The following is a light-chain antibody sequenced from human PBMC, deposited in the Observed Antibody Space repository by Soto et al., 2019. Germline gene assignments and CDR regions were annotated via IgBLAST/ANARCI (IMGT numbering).Light chain of an antibody. CDR3: QQTYTTPST. Sequence: DIQMTQSPSSLSACVGDRVTITCRASENINSYLNWYHQKSEKAPKLLIYAASNLQSGVPPRFSGSGSGRDFTLTISSLQPEDFATFYCQQTYTTPSTFGQGTKVHIK. V-gene: IGKV1-39*01. CDR2: AAS. CDR1: ENINSY. J-gene: IGKJ1*01.